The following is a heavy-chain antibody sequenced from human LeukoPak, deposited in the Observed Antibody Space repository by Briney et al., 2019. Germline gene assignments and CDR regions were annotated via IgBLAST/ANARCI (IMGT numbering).Heavy chain of an antibody. V-gene: IGHV4-61*02. J-gene: IGHJ4*02. D-gene: IGHD3-10*01. CDR3: ARADFLTMVRGVIPPFDY. Sequence: SETLSLTCTVSGGSISSGSYYWSWIRQPAGKGLEWIGRIYTSGSTNYNPSLKSRVTISVDTSKNQFSLKLSSVTAADTAVYYCARADFLTMVRGVIPPFDYWGQGTLVTVSS. CDR1: GGSISSGSYY. CDR2: IYTSGST.